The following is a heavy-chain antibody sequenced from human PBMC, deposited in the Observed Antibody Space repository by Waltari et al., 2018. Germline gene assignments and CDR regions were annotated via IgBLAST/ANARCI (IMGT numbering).Heavy chain of an antibody. Sequence: EVQLVESGGGLVQPGGSLRLSCAASGFTFSSYWMSWVRQAPGKGLKWVANIKQDGSEKYYVDSVKGRFTISRDNAKNSLYLQMNSLRAEDTAVYYCAGGGYSGYEHAAHFDYWGQGTLVTVSS. V-gene: IGHV3-7*04. D-gene: IGHD5-12*01. CDR2: IKQDGSEK. J-gene: IGHJ4*02. CDR3: AGGGYSGYEHAAHFDY. CDR1: GFTFSSYW.